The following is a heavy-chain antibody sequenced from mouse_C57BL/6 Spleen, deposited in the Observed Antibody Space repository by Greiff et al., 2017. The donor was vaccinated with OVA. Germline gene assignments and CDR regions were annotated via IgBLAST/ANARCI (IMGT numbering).Heavy chain of an antibody. D-gene: IGHD2-1*01. V-gene: IGHV1-59*01. CDR2: IDPSDSYT. CDR1: GYTFTSYW. J-gene: IGHJ2*01. Sequence: VQLQQPGAELVRPGTSVKLSCKASGYTFTSYWMHWVKQRPGQGLEWIGVIDPSDSYTNYNQKFKGKATLTVDTSSSTAYMQLSSLTSEDSAVYYCAREGGKRDYFDYWGQGTTLTVSS. CDR3: AREGGKRDYFDY.